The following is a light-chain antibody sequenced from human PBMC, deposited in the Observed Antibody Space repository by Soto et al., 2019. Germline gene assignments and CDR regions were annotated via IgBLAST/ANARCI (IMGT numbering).Light chain of an antibody. J-gene: IGLJ1*01. Sequence: QSALTQPASVSGSRGQSITISCTGTSSDVGAYNFVSWYQQHPGKLPKLMIFDVSRRPSGVSDRFSGSKSGNTASLTISGLQAEDEGDYNCSSYTRSSTHVFGSGTKVTVL. V-gene: IGLV2-14*03. CDR1: SSDVGAYNF. CDR2: DVS. CDR3: SSYTRSSTHV.